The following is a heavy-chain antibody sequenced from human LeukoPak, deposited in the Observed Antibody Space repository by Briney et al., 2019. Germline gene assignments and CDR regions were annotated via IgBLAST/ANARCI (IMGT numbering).Heavy chain of an antibody. CDR2: INHSGST. V-gene: IGHV4-34*01. D-gene: IGHD3-10*01. Sequence: SETLSLTCAIYGGSFSGYYWSWIRQPPGEGLEWIGEINHSGSTNYNPSLKSRVTVSVDTSKNQFSLKLSSVTAADTAVYYCARPVRRHAFDIWGQGTMVTVSS. J-gene: IGHJ3*02. CDR1: GGSFSGYY. CDR3: ARPVRRHAFDI.